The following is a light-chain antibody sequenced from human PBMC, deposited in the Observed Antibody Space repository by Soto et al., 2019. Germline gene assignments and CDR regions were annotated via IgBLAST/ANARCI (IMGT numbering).Light chain of an antibody. V-gene: IGKV3-20*01. CDR1: QSVSSSY. J-gene: IGKJ2*01. CDR2: GAS. Sequence: DIVLTQSPGTLSLSPGERSTLSCRASQSVSSSYLAWYQQKPGQSPRLLIYGASSRATGIPDRFSGSGSGTDFTLTSSRLEPEDFAVYYCQQYGRSPPRYTFGQGTKLEIK. CDR3: QQYGRSPPRYT.